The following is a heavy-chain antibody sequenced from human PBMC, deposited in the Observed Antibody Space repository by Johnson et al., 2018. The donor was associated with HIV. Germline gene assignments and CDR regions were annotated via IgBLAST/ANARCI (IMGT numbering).Heavy chain of an antibody. CDR1: GFTFSSYG. J-gene: IGHJ3*02. CDR2: IWYDGSNK. CDR3: ARDSALATQWLVRSGAFDI. D-gene: IGHD6-19*01. V-gene: IGHV3-30*19. Sequence: VQLVESGGGVVQPGRSLRLSCAASGFTFSSYGMHWVRQAPGKGLEWVAVIWYDGSNKYYADSVKGRFTISRDNSKNTLYLQMNSLRDEDTAVYYWARDSALATQWLVRSGAFDIWGQGTMVTVSS.